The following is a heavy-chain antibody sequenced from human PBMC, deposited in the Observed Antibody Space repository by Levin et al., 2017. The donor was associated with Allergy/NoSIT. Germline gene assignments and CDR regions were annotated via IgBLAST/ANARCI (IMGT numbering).Heavy chain of an antibody. D-gene: IGHD3-22*01. CDR3: ARMYYFDSSGYVVNWFDP. J-gene: IGHJ5*02. CDR1: GYTFTSYD. V-gene: IGHV1-8*01. CDR2: MNPNSGNT. Sequence: ASVKVSCKASGYTFTSYDINWVRQATGQGLEWMGWMNPNSGNTGYAQKFQGRVSMTRDTSISTAYMELSSLRSEDTAVYYCARMYYFDSSGYVVNWFDPWGQGTLVTVSS.